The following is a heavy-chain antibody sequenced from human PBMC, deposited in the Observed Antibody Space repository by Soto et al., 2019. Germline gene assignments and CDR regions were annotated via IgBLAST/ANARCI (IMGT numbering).Heavy chain of an antibody. CDR2: ISSSSSYI. CDR3: ARSGVRFYYYYYMDV. Sequence: PGGPLRLSCAASGFTFSSYSMNWVRQAPGKGLEWVSSISSSSSYIYYADSVKGRFTISRDNAKNSLYLQMNSLRAEDTAVYYCARSGVRFYYYYYMDVWGKGTTVTAP. D-gene: IGHD3-10*01. CDR1: GFTFSSYS. V-gene: IGHV3-21*01. J-gene: IGHJ6*03.